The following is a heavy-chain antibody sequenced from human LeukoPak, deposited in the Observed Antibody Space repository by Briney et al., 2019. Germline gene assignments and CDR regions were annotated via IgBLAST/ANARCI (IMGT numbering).Heavy chain of an antibody. Sequence: GGSPRLSCAASGFNFASHWMHWVRQTPGKGLVWVSRVNSGGSGTSYADSVEGRFTISRDNAKNTLHLQMNSLRAEDTAVYYCAASLGPLTEYWGQGTLVTVSS. V-gene: IGHV3-74*01. D-gene: IGHD7-27*01. J-gene: IGHJ4*02. CDR3: AASLGPLTEY. CDR1: GFNFASHW. CDR2: VNSGGSGT.